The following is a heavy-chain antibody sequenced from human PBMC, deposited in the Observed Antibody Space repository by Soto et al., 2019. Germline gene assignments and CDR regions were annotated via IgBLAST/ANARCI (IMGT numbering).Heavy chain of an antibody. V-gene: IGHV3-48*01. D-gene: IGHD3-9*01. CDR3: ARHYDILTGGFDF. J-gene: IGHJ4*01. Sequence: SGGSLRLSCATSGLTFTRYSMNWVRQAPGKGLEWVSYISSSFITIDYADSVKGRFTVSRDNARNLLYLQMNSLRSEDTAIYYCARHYDILTGGFDFWGHGTLVTVSS. CDR1: GLTFTRYS. CDR2: ISSSFITI.